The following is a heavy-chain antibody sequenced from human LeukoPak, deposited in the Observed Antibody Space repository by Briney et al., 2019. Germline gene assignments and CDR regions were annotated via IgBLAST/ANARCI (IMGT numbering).Heavy chain of an antibody. D-gene: IGHD2-2*01. V-gene: IGHV3-20*04. CDR1: GFTFDNYG. J-gene: IGHJ4*02. CDR2: INWNGGST. Sequence: GGSLRLSCAASGFTFDNYGMSWVRQAPGKGLEWVSGINWNGGSTGYADSVKGRFTISRDNSKNTLYLQMNSLRAEDTSVYYCAKDCSSTSCPTSDYWGQGTLVTVSS. CDR3: AKDCSSTSCPTSDY.